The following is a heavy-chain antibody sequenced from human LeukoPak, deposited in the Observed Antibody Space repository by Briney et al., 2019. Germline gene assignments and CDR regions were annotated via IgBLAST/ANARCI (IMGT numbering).Heavy chain of an antibody. CDR1: SGSINSYY. J-gene: IGHJ4*02. Sequence: PSETLSLTCTVSSGSINSYYWGCVRQPPGKGLEWIVRIYTTVATQYNPSLKSRVTMLIDTSTNQFSFNLRSMVAADTAVYYCGRQGYTASYYFLDFWSQGTLVAVS. CDR3: GRQGYTASYYFLDF. CDR2: IYTTVAT. V-gene: IGHV4-4*07. D-gene: IGHD1-26*01.